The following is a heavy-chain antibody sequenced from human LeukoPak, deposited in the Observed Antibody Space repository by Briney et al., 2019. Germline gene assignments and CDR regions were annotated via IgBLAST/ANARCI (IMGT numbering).Heavy chain of an antibody. J-gene: IGHJ6*04. CDR2: ISSSSYI. D-gene: IGHD6-6*01. Sequence: GGSLRLSCAASGFTFSSYSMNWGRQTPGKGLEWVSSISSSSYIYYADSVKGRFTISRDNAKNSLYLQMNSLRAEDTAVYYCARRSSGGYYYGMDVWGKGTTVTVSS. CDR1: GFTFSSYS. V-gene: IGHV3-21*01. CDR3: ARRSSGGYYYGMDV.